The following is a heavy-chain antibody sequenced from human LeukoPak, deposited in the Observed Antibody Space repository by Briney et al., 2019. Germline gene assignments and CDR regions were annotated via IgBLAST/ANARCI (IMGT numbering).Heavy chain of an antibody. D-gene: IGHD6-19*01. CDR1: GYTFTGYY. V-gene: IGHV1-2*02. J-gene: IGHJ4*02. Sequence: ASVKVSCKASGYTFTGYYMHWVRQAPGQGLEWMGWINPNSGGTNYAQKFQGRVTVTRDTSISTAYMELSRLRSDDTAVYYCARVRKAVAGKYYFDYWGQGTLVTVSS. CDR2: INPNSGGT. CDR3: ARVRKAVAGKYYFDY.